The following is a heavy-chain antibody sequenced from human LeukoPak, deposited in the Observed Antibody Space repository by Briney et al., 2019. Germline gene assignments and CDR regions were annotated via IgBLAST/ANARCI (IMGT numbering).Heavy chain of an antibody. D-gene: IGHD2-2*01. CDR1: GITFSDHW. CDR2: ITPDGSEK. CDR3: VSGDDCSSTSCYSITGTTY. J-gene: IGHJ4*02. Sequence: GGSLRVSCAASGITFSDHWTSWVRQAPGKGLEWVANITPDGSEKNYVDSVKGRFTVSRDNAKNSLYLQMNSLRAEDTAVYYCVSGDDCSSTSCYSITGTTYWGQGTLVTVSS. V-gene: IGHV3-7*03.